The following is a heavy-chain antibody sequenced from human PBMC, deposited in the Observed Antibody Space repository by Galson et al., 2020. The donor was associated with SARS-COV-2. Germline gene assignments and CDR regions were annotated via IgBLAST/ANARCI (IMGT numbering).Heavy chain of an antibody. V-gene: IGHV3-74*01. CDR1: GFTFSSYW. CDR3: ASGMSFGFVAALDY. CDR2: INSDGSST. D-gene: IGHD2-15*01. J-gene: IGHJ4*02. Sequence: GGSLRLSCAASGFTFSSYWMHWVRQAPGKGLVWVSRINSDGSSTSYADSVKGRFTISRDNAKNTLYLQMNSLRAEDTAVYYCASGMSFGFVAALDYWGQGTLVTVSS.